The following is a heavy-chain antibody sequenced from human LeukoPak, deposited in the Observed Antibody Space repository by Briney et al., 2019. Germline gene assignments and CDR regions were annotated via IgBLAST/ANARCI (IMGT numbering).Heavy chain of an antibody. CDR3: ARGSRLFGYDADYFDY. CDR1: GFTFSSYA. Sequence: GGSLRLSCAASGFTFSSYAMHWVRQAPGKGLEWVAVISYDGSNKYYADSVKGRFTISRDNSKNTLYLQMNSLRAEDTAVYYCARGSRLFGYDADYFDYWGQGTLVTVSS. D-gene: IGHD5-12*01. J-gene: IGHJ4*02. V-gene: IGHV3-30*04. CDR2: ISYDGSNK.